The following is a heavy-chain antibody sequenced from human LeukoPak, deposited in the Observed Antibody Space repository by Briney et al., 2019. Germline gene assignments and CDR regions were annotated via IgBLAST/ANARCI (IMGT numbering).Heavy chain of an antibody. V-gene: IGHV3-30*18. J-gene: IGHJ4*02. CDR3: AKDQLARERYGGEEPDY. CDR2: MSYDGSIQ. CDR1: GFMFSNYG. Sequence: GGSLRLSCAASGFMFSNYGMHWVRQAPGKGLEWVAIMSYDGSIQNSADSLKGRFTISRDNSKSTLYLQMNSLRPDDTAVYYCAKDQLARERYGGEEPDYWGQGTLVTVSS. D-gene: IGHD1-1*01.